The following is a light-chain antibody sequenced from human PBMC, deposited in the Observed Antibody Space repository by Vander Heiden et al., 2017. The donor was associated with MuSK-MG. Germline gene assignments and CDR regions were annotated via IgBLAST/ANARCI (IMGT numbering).Light chain of an antibody. CDR1: NSDVGSYNL. CDR3: CSYAGGSTPWV. J-gene: IGLJ3*02. Sequence: QSALTQPASVSGSPGQSITIPCIGTNSDVGSYNLVSWYQQHPGKAPKLIISEGTKRPSGVSNRFSGSKSGNTASLTISGLQADDEADYYCCSYAGGSTPWVFGGGTKLTVL. V-gene: IGLV2-23*01. CDR2: EGT.